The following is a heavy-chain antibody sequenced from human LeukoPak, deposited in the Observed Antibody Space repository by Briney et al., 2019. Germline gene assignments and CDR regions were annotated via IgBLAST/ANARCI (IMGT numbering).Heavy chain of an antibody. J-gene: IGHJ5*02. Sequence: SETLSLTCAVNGGSFSGYYWSWIRQPPGKGLEWIGEINHSGSTNYNPSLKSRVTISVDTPKNQFSLKLSPVTAADTAVYYCAREYPKGGSYRFDPWGQGTLVTVSS. V-gene: IGHV4-34*01. CDR1: GGSFSGYY. CDR2: INHSGST. CDR3: AREYPKGGSYRFDP. D-gene: IGHD1-26*01.